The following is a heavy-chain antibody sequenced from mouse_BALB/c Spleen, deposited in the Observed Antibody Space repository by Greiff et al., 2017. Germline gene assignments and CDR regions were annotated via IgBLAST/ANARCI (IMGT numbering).Heavy chain of an antibody. CDR1: GFTFSSFG. D-gene: IGHD3-3*01. Sequence: DVKLVESGGGLVQPGGSRKLSCAASGFTFSSFGMHWVRQAPEKGLEWVAYISSGSSTIYYADTVKGRFTISRDNPKNTLFLQMTSLRSEDTAMYYCARGDSFAYWGQGTLVTVSA. CDR3: ARGDSFAY. J-gene: IGHJ3*01. V-gene: IGHV5-17*02. CDR2: ISSGSSTI.